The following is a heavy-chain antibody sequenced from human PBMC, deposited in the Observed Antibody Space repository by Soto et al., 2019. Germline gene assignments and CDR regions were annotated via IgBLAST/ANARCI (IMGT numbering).Heavy chain of an antibody. CDR3: ARMSHFYFFDS. V-gene: IGHV4-59*01. J-gene: IGHJ4*01. CDR1: SDSMTSYY. D-gene: IGHD3-10*01. CDR2: IYHSGIT. Sequence: SETLSLTCPVSSDSMTSYYWSWIRQPPGKGLECIGYIYHSGITNYNPSIKSRVTISLDTSKTQFSLRLSSVTAADMAVYYCARMSHFYFFDSWGQGTLVTVSS.